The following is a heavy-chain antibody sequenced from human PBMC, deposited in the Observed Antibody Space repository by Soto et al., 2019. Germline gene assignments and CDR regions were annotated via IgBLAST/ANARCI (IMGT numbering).Heavy chain of an antibody. CDR3: ARLRQGERLYYYYMDV. J-gene: IGHJ6*03. CDR1: GGSISSSSYY. Sequence: SETLSLTCTVSGGSISSSSYYWGWIRQPPGKGLEWIGSIYYSGSTYYNPSLKSRVTISVDTSKNQFSLKLSSVTAADTAVYYCARLRQGERLYYYYMDVWGKGTTVTVSS. V-gene: IGHV4-39*01. D-gene: IGHD3-16*01. CDR2: IYYSGST.